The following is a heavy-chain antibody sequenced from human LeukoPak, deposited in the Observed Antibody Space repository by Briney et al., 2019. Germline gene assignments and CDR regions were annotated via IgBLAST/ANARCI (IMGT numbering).Heavy chain of an antibody. J-gene: IGHJ6*02. V-gene: IGHV3-30-3*01. CDR3: AIGRMDV. CDR2: ISYDGSNK. Sequence: GRSLRLSCAASGFTSSSYAMHWVRQAPGKGLEWVAVISYDGSNKYYADSVKGRFTISRDNSKNTLYLQMNSLRAEDTAVYYCAIGRMDVWGQGTTVTVSS. CDR1: GFTSSSYA.